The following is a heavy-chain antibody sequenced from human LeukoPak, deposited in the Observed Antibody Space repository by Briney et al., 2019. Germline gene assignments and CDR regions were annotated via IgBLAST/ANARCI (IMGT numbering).Heavy chain of an antibody. CDR1: AGSFSGYY. V-gene: IGHV4-34*01. CDR3: ARGPRYYYDSSGYYPRGYYGMDV. Sequence: SETLSLTCAVYAGSFSGYYWSWIRQPPGKGLEWIGEINHSGSTNYNPSLKSRVTISVDTSKNQFSLKLSSVTAADTAVYYCARGPRYYYDSSGYYPRGYYGMDVWGQGTTVTVSS. D-gene: IGHD3-22*01. J-gene: IGHJ6*02. CDR2: INHSGST.